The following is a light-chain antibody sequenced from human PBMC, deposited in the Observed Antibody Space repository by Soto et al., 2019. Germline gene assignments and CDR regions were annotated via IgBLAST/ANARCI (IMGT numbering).Light chain of an antibody. Sequence: DIQMTQSPSTLSASVGDRVTITCRASQSISNWLAWYQQKPGKAPKLLIYDVSRLESGVPSRFSGSGSGTEFIITISSLQPDDFATYYCQQYNSYPWTFDQGTKVEIK. CDR3: QQYNSYPWT. CDR1: QSISNW. J-gene: IGKJ1*01. CDR2: DVS. V-gene: IGKV1-5*01.